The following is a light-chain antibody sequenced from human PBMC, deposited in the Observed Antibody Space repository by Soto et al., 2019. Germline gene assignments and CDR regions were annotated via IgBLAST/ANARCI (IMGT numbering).Light chain of an antibody. J-gene: IGKJ1*01. V-gene: IGKV1-39*01. CDR3: QQSYSSPPT. CDR1: QDIRND. CDR2: SAS. Sequence: DIQMTQSPSSLSASEGDRVTITCRASQDIRNDLVWYQQKPVKAPKRLIYSASSLQSGVPSRFSGSRSGPDFTLTISSLQPEDFATYFCQQSYSSPPTFGQGTKVDIK.